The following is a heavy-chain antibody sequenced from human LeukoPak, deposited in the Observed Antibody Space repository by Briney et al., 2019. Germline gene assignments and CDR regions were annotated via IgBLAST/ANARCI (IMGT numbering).Heavy chain of an antibody. CDR2: IIPIFGTA. V-gene: IGHV1-69*05. Sequence: SVKVSCKASGGTFSSYAISWVRQAPGQGLEWMGGIIPIFGTANYAQKFQGRVTMTRDTSTSTVYMELSSLRSEDTAVYYCARRGRSGYYYENWGQGTLVTVSS. CDR3: ARRGRSGYYYEN. CDR1: GGTFSSYA. D-gene: IGHD3-22*01. J-gene: IGHJ4*02.